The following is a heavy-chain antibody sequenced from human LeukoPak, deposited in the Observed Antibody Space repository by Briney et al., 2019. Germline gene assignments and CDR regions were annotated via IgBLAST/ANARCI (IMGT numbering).Heavy chain of an antibody. CDR2: INYSGRT. CDR1: GGSFSGYY. Sequence: SETLSLTCAVYGGSFSGYYWSWIRQTPGKGLEWIGEINYSGRTNYNPSLKSRVTISVDTSKNQFSLKLSSVTAADTAVYYCASGPNRALIWGQGTLVIVPS. V-gene: IGHV4-34*01. D-gene: IGHD3-10*01. J-gene: IGHJ1*01. CDR3: ASGPNRALI.